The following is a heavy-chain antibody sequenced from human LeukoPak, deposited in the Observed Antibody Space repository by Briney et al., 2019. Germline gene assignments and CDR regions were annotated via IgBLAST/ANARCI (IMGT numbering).Heavy chain of an antibody. D-gene: IGHD7-27*01. CDR1: GFTFTSYN. Sequence: GGSLRLSCAASGFTFTSYNMNWVRQAPGKGLEWVSSISSSSSYIYYADSVKGRFTISRDNAKNSLYLQMNSLRAEDTAVYYYASSTGDYYYYYMDVWGKGTTVTVSS. V-gene: IGHV3-21*01. J-gene: IGHJ6*03. CDR2: ISSSSSYI. CDR3: ASSTGDYYYYYMDV.